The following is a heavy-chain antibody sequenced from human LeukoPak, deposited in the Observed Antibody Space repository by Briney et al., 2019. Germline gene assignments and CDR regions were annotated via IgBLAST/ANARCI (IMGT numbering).Heavy chain of an antibody. CDR2: IKRDGSET. CDR3: ARERETYNDY. D-gene: IGHD1-1*01. V-gene: IGHV3-7*01. CDR1: GFTFSTFW. Sequence: GGSLRLSCAVSGFTFSTFWMTWARQAPGKGLEWVGNIKRDGSETYYVASVRGRFTISRDNAKNSLYLQMNSLRAEDTAVYFCARERETYNDYWGQGTLVTVSS. J-gene: IGHJ4*02.